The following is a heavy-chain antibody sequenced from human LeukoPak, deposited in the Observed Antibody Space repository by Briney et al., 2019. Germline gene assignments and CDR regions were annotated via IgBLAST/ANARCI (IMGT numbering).Heavy chain of an antibody. CDR1: GYTFTGYY. CDR2: INPNSGGT. D-gene: IGHD3-9*01. CDR3: AREESYYDILTGSHGMDV. Sequence: ASVKVSCKASGYTFTGYYMHWVRQAPGQGLEWMGRINPNSGGTNYAQKFQGRVTMTRDTSISTAYMELSRLRSDDTAVYYCAREESYYDILTGSHGMDVWGQGTTVTVSS. J-gene: IGHJ6*02. V-gene: IGHV1-2*06.